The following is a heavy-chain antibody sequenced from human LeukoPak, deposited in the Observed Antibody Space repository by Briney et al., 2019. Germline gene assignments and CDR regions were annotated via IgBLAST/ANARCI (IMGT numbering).Heavy chain of an antibody. J-gene: IGHJ4*02. CDR1: GFSFSSFA. Sequence: PGGSLRLSCAASGFSFSSFAMTWVRQAPGKGLEWVSSITGGHYATYNTDSVKGRFTISRDNAKNSLYLQMDSLRAEDTAIYYCARVIGSYGDSAYWGQGTLVTVSS. CDR2: ITGGHYAT. V-gene: IGHV3-23*01. D-gene: IGHD3-16*01. CDR3: ARVIGSYGDSAY.